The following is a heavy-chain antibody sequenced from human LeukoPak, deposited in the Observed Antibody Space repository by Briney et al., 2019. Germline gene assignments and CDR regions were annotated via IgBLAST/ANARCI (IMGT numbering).Heavy chain of an antibody. Sequence: PGGSLRLSCAASGFAFSSYWMHWVRQAPGKGLVWVSHINSDGSVTSYADSVKGRFTISRDNAKNTQYLQMNSLRTEDTAVYYCVRNYYDSSGYSLDWYFDLWGRGTLVTVSS. CDR3: VRNYYDSSGYSLDWYFDL. D-gene: IGHD3-22*01. V-gene: IGHV3-74*01. CDR2: INSDGSVT. CDR1: GFAFSSYW. J-gene: IGHJ2*01.